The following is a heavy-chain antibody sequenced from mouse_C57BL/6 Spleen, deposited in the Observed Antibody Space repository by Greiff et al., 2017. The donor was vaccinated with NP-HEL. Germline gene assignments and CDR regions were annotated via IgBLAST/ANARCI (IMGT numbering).Heavy chain of an antibody. CDR1: GYSITSGYY. V-gene: IGHV3-6*01. Sequence: EVQLQESGPGLVKPSQSLSLTCSVTGYSITSGYYWNWIRQFPGNKLEWMGYISYDGSNNYNPSLKNRIPITRYTSKNQFFLKLNSVTTEDTATYYCARSPYDDYAMDYRGQGTSVTVSS. D-gene: IGHD2-12*01. CDR2: ISYDGSN. CDR3: ARSPYDDYAMDY. J-gene: IGHJ4*01.